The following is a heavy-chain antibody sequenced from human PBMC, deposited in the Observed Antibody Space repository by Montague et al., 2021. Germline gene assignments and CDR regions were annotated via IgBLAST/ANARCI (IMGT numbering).Heavy chain of an antibody. J-gene: IGHJ5*02. CDR2: IYYNGTT. V-gene: IGHV4-39*01. D-gene: IGHD2-15*01. CDR1: GGSISSASYY. CDR3: ARSLYCRGGSCYSGFDP. Sequence: SETRSLTCTVSGGSISSASYYWGWIRQPPGKGLEFIGVIYYNGTTYHNPSLKSRVTVSMDTSKNQFSLKLSSVTAADTAVYCCARSLYCRGGSCYSGFDPWGQGTLVTASS.